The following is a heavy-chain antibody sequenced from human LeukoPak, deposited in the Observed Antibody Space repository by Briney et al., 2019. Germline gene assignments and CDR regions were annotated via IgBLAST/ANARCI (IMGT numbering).Heavy chain of an antibody. CDR3: AKDWSCDY. CDR2: ISDRGDKR. CDR1: GFTFSNYA. Sequence: GGSLRLPCAVSGFTFSNYAMTWFRQAPGKGLEWVSAISDRGDKRYYADSVKGRFTISRDNSKSTVYLQMSSLRAEDTAIYYCAKDWSCDYWGQGTLVTVSS. V-gene: IGHV3-23*01. J-gene: IGHJ4*02. D-gene: IGHD1-26*01.